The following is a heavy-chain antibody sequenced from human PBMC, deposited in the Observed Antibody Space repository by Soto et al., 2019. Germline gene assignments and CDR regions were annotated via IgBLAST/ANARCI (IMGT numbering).Heavy chain of an antibody. CDR3: ALDSSGWYYYGMDV. Sequence: QVQVVESGGGVVQPGRSLRLSCAASGFTFSSYGMHWVRQAPGKGLEWVAVIWYDGSNKYYADSVKGRFTISRDNSKNTLYLQMNSLRAEDTAVYYCALDSSGWYYYGMDVWGQGTTVTVSS. J-gene: IGHJ6*02. D-gene: IGHD6-19*01. V-gene: IGHV3-33*01. CDR1: GFTFSSYG. CDR2: IWYDGSNK.